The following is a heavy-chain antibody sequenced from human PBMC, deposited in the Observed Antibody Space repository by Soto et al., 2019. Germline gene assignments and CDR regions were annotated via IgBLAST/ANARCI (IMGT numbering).Heavy chain of an antibody. J-gene: IGHJ6*02. CDR1: GYTFASYG. V-gene: IGHV1-18*01. CDR2: ISAYNGNT. CDR3: ARDDCSGGSCYGYYYYYGMDV. D-gene: IGHD2-15*01. Sequence: ASVKVSCKASGYTFASYGSRWVRQAPGQGLEWMGWISAYNGNTNYAQKLQGRVTMTTDTSTSTAYMELRSLRSDDTAVYYCARDDCSGGSCYGYYYYYGMDVWGQGTTVTVSS.